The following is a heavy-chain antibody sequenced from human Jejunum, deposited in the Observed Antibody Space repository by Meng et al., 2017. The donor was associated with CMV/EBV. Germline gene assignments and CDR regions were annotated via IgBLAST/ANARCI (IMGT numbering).Heavy chain of an antibody. Sequence: SGLTFRSYAVAWVRQAPGKGLEWVSAIGDTGATTKYADSVKGRFTISRDNSENTLYLQMNSLRAEDTAVYYCAKRRIAAAGDFQDWGQGTLVTVSS. J-gene: IGHJ1*01. V-gene: IGHV3-23*01. CDR2: IGDTGATT. CDR3: AKRRIAAAGDFQD. CDR1: GLTFRSYA. D-gene: IGHD6-13*01.